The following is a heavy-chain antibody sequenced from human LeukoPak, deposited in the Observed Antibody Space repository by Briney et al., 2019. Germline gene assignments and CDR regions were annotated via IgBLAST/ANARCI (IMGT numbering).Heavy chain of an antibody. J-gene: IGHJ6*03. CDR3: SRVGYCSDVECQPVRPRISFDYYTEV. D-gene: IGHD2-15*01. CDR1: GGTINTYA. CDR2: VIPVFGTT. V-gene: IGHV1-69*13. Sequence: GASVEVSCKASGGTINTYAFTWARQAPGQGLEWMGKVIPVFGTTTYAQRFQGRLTITADESTNTVRMELTMLTSEDTGIYYCSRVGYCSDVECQPVRPRISFDYYTEVWGKGTTVRVSS.